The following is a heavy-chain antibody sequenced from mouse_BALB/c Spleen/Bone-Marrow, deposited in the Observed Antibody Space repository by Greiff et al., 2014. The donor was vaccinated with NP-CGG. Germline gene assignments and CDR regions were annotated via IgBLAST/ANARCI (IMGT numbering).Heavy chain of an antibody. Sequence: LQESGPELVRPGESVKIPCKGSGFTFTDYAMHWVKRSHAKSLEWIGVISIYYDNTNYNQKFKGKATMTVDKSSSTAYMELARLTSEDSAIYYCARGIRLPLDYWGQGTTLTVSS. V-gene: IGHV1-67*01. CDR1: GFTFTDYA. CDR2: ISIYYDNT. J-gene: IGHJ2*01. CDR3: ARGIRLPLDY. D-gene: IGHD1-2*01.